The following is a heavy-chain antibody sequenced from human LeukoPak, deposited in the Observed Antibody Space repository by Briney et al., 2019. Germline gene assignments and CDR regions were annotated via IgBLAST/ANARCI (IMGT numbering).Heavy chain of an antibody. J-gene: IGHJ4*02. Sequence: PGGSLRLSCAASGFTVSNNYMSWVRQAPGKGLEWVSVIYTGGSTYYADSVKGRFTITRDNAKSTLYLHMNSLRAEDTAVYYCARGGVVTSLRGQGTLVTVSS. V-gene: IGHV3-53*01. CDR1: GFTVSNNY. CDR2: IYTGGST. D-gene: IGHD3-22*01. CDR3: ARGGVVTSL.